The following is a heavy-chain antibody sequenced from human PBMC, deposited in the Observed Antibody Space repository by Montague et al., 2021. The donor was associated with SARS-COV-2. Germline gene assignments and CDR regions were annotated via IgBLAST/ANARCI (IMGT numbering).Heavy chain of an antibody. Sequence: SETLSLTCTVSGGSISSYYWSWIRQHPGKGLEWIGYIYYSGSTNYNPSLKSRVTMSVDTSKNQFSLKLSSVTAADTAVDYCARAGSGSYSFYYYYGMDVWGQGTTVTVSS. V-gene: IGHV4-59*08. J-gene: IGHJ6*02. CDR1: GGSISSYY. CDR2: IYYSGST. D-gene: IGHD3-10*01. CDR3: ARAGSGSYSFYYYYGMDV.